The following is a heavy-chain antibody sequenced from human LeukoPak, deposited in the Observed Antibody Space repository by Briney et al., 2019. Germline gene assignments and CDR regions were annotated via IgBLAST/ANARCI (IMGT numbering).Heavy chain of an antibody. Sequence: SETLSLTCAVYGGSFSGYYWSWIRQPPGKGLEWIGEINHSGSTNYNPSLKSRVTISVDTSKNQFSLKLSSVTAADTAVYYCARGSTLGYCSGGSCYRPYYYYYYYIDVWGKGTTVTVSS. CDR3: ARGSTLGYCSGGSCYRPYYYYYYYIDV. J-gene: IGHJ6*03. CDR1: GGSFSGYY. V-gene: IGHV4-34*01. CDR2: INHSGST. D-gene: IGHD2-15*01.